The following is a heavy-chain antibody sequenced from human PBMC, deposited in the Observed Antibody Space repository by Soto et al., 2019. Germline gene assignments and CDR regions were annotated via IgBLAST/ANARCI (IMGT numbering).Heavy chain of an antibody. J-gene: IGHJ3*01. CDR1: GGTFSTCT. V-gene: IGHV1-69*02. Sequence: QVHLEQSGAEVKKPGSSVKVSCKAAGGTFSTCTLIWVRQAPGQGLEWMGRIIPMLTVTNSAQKFQGRVTLTADKSTSTAFMELTSLTSDDTAVYYCSTGSWSAETFDLWGQGTMVTVSS. CDR3: STGSWSAETFDL. D-gene: IGHD2-2*01. CDR2: IIPMLTVT.